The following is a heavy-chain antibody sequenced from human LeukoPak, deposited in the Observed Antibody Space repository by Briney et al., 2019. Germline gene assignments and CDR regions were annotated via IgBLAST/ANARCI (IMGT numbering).Heavy chain of an antibody. CDR3: ARGRIAVAGDLFDY. J-gene: IGHJ4*02. CDR1: GGTSSSYA. CDR2: IIPIFGTA. D-gene: IGHD6-19*01. V-gene: IGHV1-69*13. Sequence: SVKVSCKASGGTSSSYAISWVRQAPGQGLEWMGGIIPIFGTANYAQKFQGRVTITADESTSTAYMELSSLRSEDTAVYYCARGRIAVAGDLFDYWGQGTLVTVSS.